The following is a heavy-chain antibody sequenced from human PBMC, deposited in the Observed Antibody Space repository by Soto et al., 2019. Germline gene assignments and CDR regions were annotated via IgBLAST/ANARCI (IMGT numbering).Heavy chain of an antibody. V-gene: IGHV1-69*02. Sequence: QVQLVQSGAEVKKPGSSVKVSCKASGVTFSSYTISWVRQAPGQGLEWMGRIIPILGIANYAQKFQGRVTITADKSTSTAYMELSSLRSEDTAVYYCAAYGDYYYYGMDVWGQGTTVTVSS. J-gene: IGHJ6*02. CDR1: GVTFSSYT. CDR2: IIPILGIA. CDR3: AAYGDYYYYGMDV. D-gene: IGHD4-17*01.